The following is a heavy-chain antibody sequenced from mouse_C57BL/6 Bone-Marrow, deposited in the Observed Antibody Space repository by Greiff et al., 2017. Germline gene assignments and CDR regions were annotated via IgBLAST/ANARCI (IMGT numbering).Heavy chain of an antibody. Sequence: QVQLQQPGAELVKPGASVKLSCKASGYTFTSYWMHSVKQRPGQGLEWIGMIQPNSSSTNYKEKFKSKATLTVDKSSSTAYMQLSSLTSEDSAVYYCASWDFDYWGQGTTLTVSS. CDR3: ASWDFDY. CDR1: GYTFTSYW. CDR2: IQPNSSST. D-gene: IGHD4-1*01. V-gene: IGHV1-64*01. J-gene: IGHJ2*01.